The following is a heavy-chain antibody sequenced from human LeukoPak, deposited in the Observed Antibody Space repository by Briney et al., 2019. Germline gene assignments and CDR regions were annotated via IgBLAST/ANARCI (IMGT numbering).Heavy chain of an antibody. Sequence: GGSLRLSCAASGFTFSSYWMSWVRQAPGKGLEWVSAISGSGGSTYYADSVKGRFTISRDNSKNTLYLQMNSLRAEDTAVYYCAKQGCTNGVCYTSYYYYYMDVWGKGTTVTVSS. J-gene: IGHJ6*03. D-gene: IGHD2-8*01. CDR2: ISGSGGST. V-gene: IGHV3-23*01. CDR1: GFTFSSYW. CDR3: AKQGCTNGVCYTSYYYYYMDV.